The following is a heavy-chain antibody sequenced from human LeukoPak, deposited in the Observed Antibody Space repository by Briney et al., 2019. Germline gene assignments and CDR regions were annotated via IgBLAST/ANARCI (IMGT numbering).Heavy chain of an antibody. CDR1: GGSISSSSYY. CDR2: IYYSGST. Sequence: PSETLSLTCTVSGGSISSSSYYWGWIRQPPGKGLEWIGSIYYSGSTYYNPSLKSRVTISVDTSKNQFSLKLSSVTAADTAVYYCAIRPITMVRGVIINWGQGTLVTVSS. D-gene: IGHD3-10*01. CDR3: AIRPITMVRGVIIN. J-gene: IGHJ4*02. V-gene: IGHV4-39*07.